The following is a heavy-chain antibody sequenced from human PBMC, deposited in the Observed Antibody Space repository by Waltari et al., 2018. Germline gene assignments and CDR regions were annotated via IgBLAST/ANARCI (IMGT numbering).Heavy chain of an antibody. Sequence: QVQLQQWGAGLLKPSETLSLTCAVYGGSFSGYYWSWIRQPPGKGLEWIGEINHSGSTNYNPSLKSRVTISVDTSKNQFSLKLSSVTAADTAVYYCARGRGFYYGSGSYYPYFDYWGQGTLVTVSS. V-gene: IGHV4-34*01. CDR1: GGSFSGYY. CDR3: ARGRGFYYGSGSYYPYFDY. D-gene: IGHD3-10*01. J-gene: IGHJ4*02. CDR2: INHSGST.